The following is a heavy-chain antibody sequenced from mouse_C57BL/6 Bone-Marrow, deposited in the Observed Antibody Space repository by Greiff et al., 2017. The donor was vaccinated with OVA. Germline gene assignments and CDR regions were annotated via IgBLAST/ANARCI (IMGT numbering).Heavy chain of an antibody. J-gene: IGHJ4*01. D-gene: IGHD2-4*01. CDR3: ETVYYDYDERDAMDY. Sequence: VQGVESGPELVKPGASVKISCKASGYAFSSSWMNWVKQRPGKGLEWIGRIYPGDGDTNYNGKFKGKATLTADKSSSTAYMQLSSLTSEDSAVYFCETVYYDYDERDAMDYWGQGTSVTVSS. CDR2: IYPGDGDT. V-gene: IGHV1-82*01. CDR1: GYAFSSSW.